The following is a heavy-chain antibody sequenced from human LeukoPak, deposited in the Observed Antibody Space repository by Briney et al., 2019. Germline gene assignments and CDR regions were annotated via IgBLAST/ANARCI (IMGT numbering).Heavy chain of an antibody. CDR2: ISYDGSNK. V-gene: IGHV3-30-3*01. J-gene: IGHJ5*02. Sequence: GGSLRLSCAASGFTFSSYAMHWVRQASGKGLEWVAVISYDGSNKYYADSVKGRFTISRDNSKNTLYLQMNSLRAEDTAVYYCARAGSVYQLATWFDPWGQGTLVTVSS. CDR1: GFTFSSYA. D-gene: IGHD2-2*01. CDR3: ARAGSVYQLATWFDP.